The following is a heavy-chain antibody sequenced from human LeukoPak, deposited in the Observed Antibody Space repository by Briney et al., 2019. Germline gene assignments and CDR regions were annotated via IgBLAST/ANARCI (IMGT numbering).Heavy chain of an antibody. CDR2: IKKDGSDK. CDR3: AREGTWDFDY. J-gene: IGHJ4*02. V-gene: IGHV3-7*04. Sequence: GGSLRLSCAASGFTFSYYWMSWVRQAPGKGLEWVAKIKKDGSDKYYVDSVKGRFTISRDNAKNSLYLQMNSLRDEDTAVYYCAREGTWDFDYWGQGTLVTVYS. CDR1: GFTFSYYW. D-gene: IGHD3-16*01.